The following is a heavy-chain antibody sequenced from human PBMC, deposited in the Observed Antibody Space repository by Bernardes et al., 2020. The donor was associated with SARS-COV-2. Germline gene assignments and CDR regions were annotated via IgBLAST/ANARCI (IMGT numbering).Heavy chain of an antibody. CDR2: INWNGGST. Sequence: GGSLRLSCAASGFTFDDYGMSWVRQAPGKGLEWVSDINWNGGSTGYADSVKGRFTISRDNAKNSLYLQMNSLRAEDTALYYCARNPVPAAISYYYYYYYMDVWGKGTTVTVSS. CDR1: GFTFDDYG. D-gene: IGHD2-2*01. J-gene: IGHJ6*03. CDR3: ARNPVPAAISYYYYYYYMDV. V-gene: IGHV3-20*04.